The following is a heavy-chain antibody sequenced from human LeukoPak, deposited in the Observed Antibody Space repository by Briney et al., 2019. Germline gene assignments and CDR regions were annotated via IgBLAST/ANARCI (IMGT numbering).Heavy chain of an antibody. V-gene: IGHV4-34*01. CDR3: ARDRGGSYDY. CDR1: GGSFSGYY. J-gene: IGHJ4*02. CDR2: INHSGST. Sequence: SETLSLTCAVYGGSFSGYYWSWIRQPPGKGLEWNGEINHSGSTNYNPSLKSRVTISVDTSKNQFSLKLSSVTAADTAVYYCARDRGGSYDYWGQGTLVTVSS. D-gene: IGHD1-26*01.